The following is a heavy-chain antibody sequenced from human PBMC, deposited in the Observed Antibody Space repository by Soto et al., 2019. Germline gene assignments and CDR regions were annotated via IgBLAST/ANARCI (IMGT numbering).Heavy chain of an antibody. V-gene: IGHV4-30-4*01. Sequence: QVQLQESGPGLVKPSQTLSLTCTVSGGSISSGDYYWSWIRQPPGKGLEWIGYIYYSGSTYYNPSLNSRVTLSVDTSKNQFSLKLSSVTAADTAVYYCAHGAYCGGDCYSEWGQGTLVTVSS. CDR1: GGSISSGDYY. CDR3: AHGAYCGGDCYSE. CDR2: IYYSGST. J-gene: IGHJ4*02. D-gene: IGHD2-21*02.